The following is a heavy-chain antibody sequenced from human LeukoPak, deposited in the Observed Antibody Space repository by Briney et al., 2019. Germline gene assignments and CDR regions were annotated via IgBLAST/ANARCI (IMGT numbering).Heavy chain of an antibody. V-gene: IGHV4-34*01. Sequence: SETLSLTCAVYGGSFSGYYWSWLRQPPGKGLEWIGEINHSGSTNYNPSLKSRVTISVDTSKNQFSLQLTSVTPEDTAVYYCARSPTIAVVGASWEYFDYWGQGTLVTVSS. CDR1: GGSFSGYY. CDR3: ARSPTIAVVGASWEYFDY. D-gene: IGHD6-19*01. CDR2: INHSGST. J-gene: IGHJ4*02.